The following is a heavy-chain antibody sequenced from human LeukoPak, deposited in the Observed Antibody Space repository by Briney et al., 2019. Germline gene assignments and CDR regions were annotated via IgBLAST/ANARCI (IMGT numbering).Heavy chain of an antibody. Sequence: GTSLRLSCAASGFTFDDYGMSWVRQAPGKGLEWVSGINWNGGSTGYADSVKGRFTISRDNAKNSLYLQMNSLRAEDTALYYCARVGLRFLEWLLSEGYYFDYWGQGTLVTVSS. CDR2: INWNGGST. V-gene: IGHV3-20*04. D-gene: IGHD3-3*01. CDR1: GFTFDDYG. J-gene: IGHJ4*02. CDR3: ARVGLRFLEWLLSEGYYFDY.